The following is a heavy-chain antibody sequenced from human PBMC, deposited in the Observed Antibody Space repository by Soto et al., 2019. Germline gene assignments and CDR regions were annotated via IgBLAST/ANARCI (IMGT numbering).Heavy chain of an antibody. V-gene: IGHV1-18*04. D-gene: IGHD4-17*01. CDR2: ISAYNGNT. J-gene: IGHJ4*02. Sequence: QVPLVQSGAELKKPGASVKGSCKASGYTFTSYGISWVRQAPGQGLEWMGWISAYNGNTNYAQKLQGRVTMTTDTSTSTDYMALRSLRSDATAVYYWARAGDYGGIYDDSWGQGTLVTVSA. CDR1: GYTFTSYG. CDR3: ARAGDYGGIYDDS.